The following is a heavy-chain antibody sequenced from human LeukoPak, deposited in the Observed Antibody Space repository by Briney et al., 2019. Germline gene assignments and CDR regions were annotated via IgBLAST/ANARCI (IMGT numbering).Heavy chain of an antibody. V-gene: IGHV3-23*01. J-gene: IGHJ4*02. CDR2: ITGSGGST. CDR1: IFTFSTYA. CDR3: AKVRGVITTHFDY. Sequence: PGGSLRLSCAASIFTFSTYAMSWVRQAPGKGLEWVSAITGSGGSTYYADSVKGRFTISRDNSKNTLYLQMNSLKAEDTAVYYCAKVRGVITTHFDYWGQGTLVTVSS. D-gene: IGHD3-10*01.